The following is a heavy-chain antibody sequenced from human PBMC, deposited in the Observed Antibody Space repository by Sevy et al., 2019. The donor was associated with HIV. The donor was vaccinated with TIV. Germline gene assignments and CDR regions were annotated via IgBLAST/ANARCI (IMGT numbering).Heavy chain of an antibody. J-gene: IGHJ4*02. CDR1: GFTVSSNY. V-gene: IGHV3-53*01. D-gene: IGHD6-25*01. CDR3: ARDFREYSSGSFYFDY. Sequence: GGSLRLSCAASGFTVSSNYMSWVRQAPGKGLEWVSVIYSGGSTYYSDSVKGRFTISRDNSKNPLYLQMNSLRAEDTAVYYCARDFREYSSGSFYFDYWGQGTLVTVSS. CDR2: IYSGGST.